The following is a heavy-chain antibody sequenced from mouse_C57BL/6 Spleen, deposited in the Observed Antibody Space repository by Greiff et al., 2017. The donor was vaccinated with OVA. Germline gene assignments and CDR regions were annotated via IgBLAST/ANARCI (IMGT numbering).Heavy chain of an antibody. CDR1: GYAFSSSW. CDR3: ARKSLYYDYEGFAY. Sequence: QVQLQQSGPELVKPGASVKISCKASGYAFSSSWMNWVKQRPGKGLEWIGRIYPGDGDTNYNGKFKGKATLTADKSSSTAYMQLSSLTSEDSAVYFGARKSLYYDYEGFAYWGQGTLVTVSA. V-gene: IGHV1-82*01. D-gene: IGHD2-4*01. CDR2: IYPGDGDT. J-gene: IGHJ3*01.